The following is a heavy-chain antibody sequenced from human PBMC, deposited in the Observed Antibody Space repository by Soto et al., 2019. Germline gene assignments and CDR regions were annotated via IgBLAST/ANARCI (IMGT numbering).Heavy chain of an antibody. CDR2: INPSGGST. V-gene: IGHV1-46*01. CDR1: GYTFTSYY. CDR3: ARDLGRLVKAGEFDY. D-gene: IGHD2-15*01. Sequence: QVQLVQSGAEVKKPGASVKVSCKASGYTFTSYYMHWVRQAPGQGLEWMGIINPSGGSTSYAQKFQGRVTMTRDTSTSTVYMELSSMRSEDTAVYYCARDLGRLVKAGEFDYWGQGTLVTVSS. J-gene: IGHJ4*02.